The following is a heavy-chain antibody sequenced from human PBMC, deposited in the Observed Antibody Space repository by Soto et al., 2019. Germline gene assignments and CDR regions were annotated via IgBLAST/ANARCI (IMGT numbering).Heavy chain of an antibody. V-gene: IGHV4-30-2*01. CDR3: ARGPDY. J-gene: IGHJ4*02. Sequence: QLQLQESGSGLVKPSQTLSLTCAVSGGSISSGGYSWSWIRQPPGKGLGWIGYMYHSGSTYYNPSLNSRGTISIDRSKTQCSLKLSSVTAADTAVYYCARGPDYWAQGILVTVSS. CDR2: MYHSGST. CDR1: GGSISSGGYS.